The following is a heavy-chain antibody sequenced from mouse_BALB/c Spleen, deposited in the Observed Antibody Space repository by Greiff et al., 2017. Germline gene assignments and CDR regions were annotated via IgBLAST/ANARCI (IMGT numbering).Heavy chain of an antibody. D-gene: IGHD1-1*01. CDR3: ARDYGSSYDWYFDV. CDR2: IWSGGST. J-gene: IGHJ1*01. Sequence: QVQLKESGPGLVQPSQSLSITCTVSGFSLTSYGVHWVRQSPGKGLEWLGVIWSGGSTDYNAAFISRLSISKDNSKSQVFFKMNSLQANDTAIYYSARDYGSSYDWYFDVWGAGTTVTVSS. V-gene: IGHV2-2*02. CDR1: GFSLTSYG.